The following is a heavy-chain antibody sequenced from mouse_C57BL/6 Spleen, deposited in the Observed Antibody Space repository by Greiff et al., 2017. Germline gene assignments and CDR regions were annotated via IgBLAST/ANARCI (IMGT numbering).Heavy chain of an antibody. V-gene: IGHV3-6*01. CDR3: ARDRSYDYDGVYFDY. CDR1: GYSITSGYY. Sequence: EVQRVESGPGLVKPSQSLCLTCSVTGYSITSGYYWNWIRQFPGNKLEWMGYISYDGSNNYNPSLKNRISITRDTSKNQFFLKLNSVTTEDTATYYCARDRSYDYDGVYFDYWGQGTTLTVSS. J-gene: IGHJ2*01. CDR2: ISYDGSN. D-gene: IGHD2-4*01.